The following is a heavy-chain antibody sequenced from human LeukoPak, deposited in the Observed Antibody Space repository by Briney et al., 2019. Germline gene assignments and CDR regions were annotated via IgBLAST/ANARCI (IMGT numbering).Heavy chain of an antibody. J-gene: IGHJ4*02. V-gene: IGHV3-30*02. CDR1: GFTFSSYG. CDR2: IRYDGSNK. D-gene: IGHD4-23*01. Sequence: GGSLRLSCPASGFTFSSYGMHSVRQAPGKGLEWVAFIRYDGSNKYYADSVKGRFTISTDNSKNTRYLQMNSLRAEKTCVYFFAKDLTGYGGNSFDYWGQGTLVTVSS. CDR3: AKDLTGYGGNSFDY.